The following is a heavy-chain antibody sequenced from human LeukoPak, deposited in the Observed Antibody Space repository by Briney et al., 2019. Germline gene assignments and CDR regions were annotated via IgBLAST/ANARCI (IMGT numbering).Heavy chain of an antibody. V-gene: IGHV4-61*02. Sequence: SETLSLTCTVSGGTISSGSYYWRWIRQPAGKGLEWIGRIYTSGSTNYNPSLKSRVTISVDTSKNQFSLELSSVTAADTAVYYCARDRIYYYYMDVWGKGTTVSVSS. CDR3: ARDRIYYYYMDV. J-gene: IGHJ6*03. CDR1: GGTISSGSYY. CDR2: IYTSGST.